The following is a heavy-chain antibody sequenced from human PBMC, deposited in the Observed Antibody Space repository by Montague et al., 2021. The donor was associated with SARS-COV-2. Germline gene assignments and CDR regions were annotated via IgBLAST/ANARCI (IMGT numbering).Heavy chain of an antibody. V-gene: IGHV6-1*01. J-gene: IGHJ2*01. Sequence: CAISGDSVSSNIATWNWIRQSPSRGLEWLGRTYYRSKWYNDSAVSVKSRVIINPDTSNNRISLQLNSVTPEDTAVYYCARAYCGGDCYFYWYFDLWGRGTLVTVSS. CDR1: GDSVSSNIAT. CDR2: TYYRSKWYN. CDR3: ARAYCGGDCYFYWYFDL. D-gene: IGHD2-21*02.